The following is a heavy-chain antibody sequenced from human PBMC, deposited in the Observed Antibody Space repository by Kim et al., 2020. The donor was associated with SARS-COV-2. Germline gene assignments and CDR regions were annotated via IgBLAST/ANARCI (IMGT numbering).Heavy chain of an antibody. CDR1: GGTFSSYA. J-gene: IGHJ4*02. Sequence: SVKVSCKASGGTFSSYAISWVRQAPGQGLEWMGGIIAIFGTANYAQKFQGRVTITADESTSTAYMELSSLRSEDTAVYYCARERSIGYYSSLGYWGQGTLVTVSS. V-gene: IGHV1-69*13. D-gene: IGHD3-22*01. CDR2: IIAIFGTA. CDR3: ARERSIGYYSSLGY.